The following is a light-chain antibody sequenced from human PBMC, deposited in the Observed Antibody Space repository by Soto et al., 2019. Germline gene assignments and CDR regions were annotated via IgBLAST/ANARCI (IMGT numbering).Light chain of an antibody. CDR2: DVS. V-gene: IGLV2-14*03. Sequence: QSALTQPASVSVSPGQSITISCTGTSSDVGTYNYVSWYQQHPGKAPKLMIYDVSNRPSGVSDRFSGSKSGNTASLTISGLQAEDEADYYCSSYTSSSTSVVFGGGTKLTVL. J-gene: IGLJ2*01. CDR3: SSYTSSSTSVV. CDR1: SSDVGTYNY.